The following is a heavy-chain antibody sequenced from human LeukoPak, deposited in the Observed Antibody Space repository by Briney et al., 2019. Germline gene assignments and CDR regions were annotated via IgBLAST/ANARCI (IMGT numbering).Heavy chain of an antibody. Sequence: ASVKVSCKASGYTFTSRDISWVRQAPGQGLEWMGWISAKNGNTNYGQKFQGRVTMTTDTSTSTAYMELSSLRSEDTAVYYRARAPPRQPTIVVVPAAAMDYYGMDVWGQGTTVTVSS. V-gene: IGHV1-18*01. CDR2: ISAKNGNT. J-gene: IGHJ6*02. CDR1: GYTFTSRD. D-gene: IGHD2-2*01. CDR3: ARAPPRQPTIVVVPAAAMDYYGMDV.